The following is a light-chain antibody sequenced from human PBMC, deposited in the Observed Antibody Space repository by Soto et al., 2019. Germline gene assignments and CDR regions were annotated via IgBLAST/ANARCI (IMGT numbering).Light chain of an antibody. CDR3: AAWDDSLNGHVV. V-gene: IGLV1-44*01. J-gene: IGLJ2*01. CDR2: SNN. Sequence: QSVLTQPPSASGTPGQRVTISCSGSSSNIGSNTVNRYQQLPGTAPKLLIYSNNQRPSGVPDRFSGSNSGTSASLAISGLQSEAEADYYCAAWDDSLNGHVVFGGGTKLTVL. CDR1: SSNIGSNT.